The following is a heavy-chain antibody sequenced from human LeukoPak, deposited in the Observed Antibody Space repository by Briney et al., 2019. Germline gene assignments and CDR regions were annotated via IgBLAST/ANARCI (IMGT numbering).Heavy chain of an antibody. CDR3: SRLVCSQTACFYWFFEL. D-gene: IGHD2-15*01. V-gene: IGHV4-39*07. CDR2: HYYSGST. J-gene: IGHJ2*01. CDR1: GGSIIGGGHY. Sequence: SETLSLTCTVFGGSIIGGGHYWSWIRQSPGSGLEWIGSHYYSGSTFYNPFLKSLVRLSVDTSKNQFSLKLTSVTAADTAVYYCSRLVCSQTACFYWFFELWGRGT.